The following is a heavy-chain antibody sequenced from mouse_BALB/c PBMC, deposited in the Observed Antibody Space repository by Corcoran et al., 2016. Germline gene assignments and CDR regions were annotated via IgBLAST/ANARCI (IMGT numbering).Heavy chain of an antibody. CDR3: TRMGYYGYGVWGYAMDY. D-gene: IGHD1-2*01. J-gene: IGHJ4*01. V-gene: IGHV1-69*02. Sequence: QVQLQQPGAELVRPGASVKLSCKASGYTFTSYWINWVKPRPGQGLEWIGNIYPSDSYTNYNQKFKDKATLTVDKSSSTAYMQLSSPTSEDSAVYYCTRMGYYGYGVWGYAMDYWGQGTSVTVSS. CDR1: GYTFTSYW. CDR2: IYPSDSYT.